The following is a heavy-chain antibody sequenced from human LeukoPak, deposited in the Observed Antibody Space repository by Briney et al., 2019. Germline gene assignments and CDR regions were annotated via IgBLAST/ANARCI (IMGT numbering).Heavy chain of an antibody. V-gene: IGHV3-21*01. CDR2: NSSGSSSI. CDR3: ARVTNYYYYMDV. CDR1: GFSLTAFG. D-gene: IGHD4-11*01. J-gene: IGHJ6*03. Sequence: PGGSLRLSCAVSGFSLTAFGMNWVRQAPGKGLEWVSSNSSGSSSIYYADSVKGRFTISRDNAKNSLYLQMNSLRAEDTAVYYCARVTNYYYYMDVWGKGSSVTVSS.